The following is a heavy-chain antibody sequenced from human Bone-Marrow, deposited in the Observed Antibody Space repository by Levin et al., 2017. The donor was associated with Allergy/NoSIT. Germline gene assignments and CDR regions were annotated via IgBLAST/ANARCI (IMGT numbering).Heavy chain of an antibody. Sequence: SVKVSCKASGGSLNIYAISWVRQAPGQGLEWMGGIIPSFGATNYAQTFQDRVTITADESTNRAYMELRGLRSEDTAVYYCARGVRFLEWLSNPRHYYYYGMDVWGQGTTVTVSS. CDR1: GGSLNIYA. CDR2: IIPSFGAT. D-gene: IGHD3-3*01. CDR3: ARGVRFLEWLSNPRHYYYYGMDV. V-gene: IGHV1-69*13. J-gene: IGHJ6*02.